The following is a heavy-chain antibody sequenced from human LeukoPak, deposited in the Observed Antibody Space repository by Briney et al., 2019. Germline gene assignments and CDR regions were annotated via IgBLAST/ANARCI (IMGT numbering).Heavy chain of an antibody. CDR2: INPSGGST. CDR3: ARDRGSSSSGKFKSLDY. V-gene: IGHV1-46*01. Sequence: GASVKVSCKASGYTFTSYGISSVRQAPGQGLEWMGIINPSGGSTSYAQKFQGRVTMTRDTSTSTVYMELSSLRSEDTAVYYCARDRGSSSSGKFKSLDYWGQGTLVTVSS. D-gene: IGHD6-6*01. CDR1: GYTFTSYG. J-gene: IGHJ4*02.